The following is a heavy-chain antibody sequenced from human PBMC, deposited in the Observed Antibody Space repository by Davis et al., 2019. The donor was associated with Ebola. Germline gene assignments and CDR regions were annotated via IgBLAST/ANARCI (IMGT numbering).Heavy chain of an antibody. CDR2: IYCSGST. CDR3: ARDTYYYDSSGYYVVHAFDI. V-gene: IGHV4-59*01. D-gene: IGHD3-22*01. CDR1: GGSISSYY. J-gene: IGHJ3*02. Sequence: MPSETLSLTCTVSGGSISSYYWSWIRQPPGKGLEWIGYIYCSGSTNYNPSLKSRVTISVDTSKNQFSLKLSSVTAADTAVYYCARDTYYYDSSGYYVVHAFDIWGQGTMVTVSS.